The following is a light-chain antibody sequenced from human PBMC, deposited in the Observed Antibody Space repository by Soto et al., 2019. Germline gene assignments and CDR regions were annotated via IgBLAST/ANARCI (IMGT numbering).Light chain of an antibody. CDR2: EGS. CDR3: CSYAGSSTSV. V-gene: IGLV2-23*01. J-gene: IGLJ3*02. Sequence: QSALTQPASVSGSPGQSITISCTGTSSDVGGYNLVSWYQQNPGKAPQLMIYEGSKRPSGVSNRFSGSKSGNTASLTISGLQAADEADYYCCSYAGSSTSVFGGGTKLTVL. CDR1: SSDVGGYNL.